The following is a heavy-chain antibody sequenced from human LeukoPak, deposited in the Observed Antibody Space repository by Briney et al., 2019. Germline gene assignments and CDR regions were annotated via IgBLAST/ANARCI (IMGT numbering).Heavy chain of an antibody. J-gene: IGHJ4*02. CDR1: GGSISNYY. CDR2: INTSGST. Sequence: PESLSLTCTVSGGSISNYYWSWIRQPAGKGLEWIGRINTSGSTNYNPSLKSRVTMSADTSKSQFSLQLSSVTATDTAVYYCARGRAVAEYWGQGTLVTVSS. D-gene: IGHD6-19*01. V-gene: IGHV4-4*07. CDR3: ARGRAVAEY.